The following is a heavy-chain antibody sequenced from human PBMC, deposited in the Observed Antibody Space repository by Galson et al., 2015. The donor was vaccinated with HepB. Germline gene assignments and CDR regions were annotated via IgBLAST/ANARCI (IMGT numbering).Heavy chain of an antibody. D-gene: IGHD1-26*01. CDR3: ARIALSGSYWYFDY. V-gene: IGHV3-48*01. CDR1: GFTFSSYT. CDR2: ISTSSAHK. J-gene: IGHJ4*02. Sequence: SLRLSCAASGFTFSSYTMNWVRQAPGKGQEWISYISTSSAHKFSADSVKGRFIISRANAKNSLYLQMTSLRAEDTAVYYCARIALSGSYWYFDYWGQGTLVTVSS.